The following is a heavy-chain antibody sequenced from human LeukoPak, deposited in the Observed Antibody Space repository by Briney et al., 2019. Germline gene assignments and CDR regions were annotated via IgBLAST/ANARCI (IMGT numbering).Heavy chain of an antibody. CDR2: IFYSGST. CDR1: GGSISSSSFH. Sequence: AETLSLICTVSGGSISSSSFHWGWIRQPPGKGLEWIGTIFYSGSTYYNPSLKSRVTMSVDTSKNQFSLKLSSVTAADTAVYYCARQGYISGQGFRSNWFDPWGQGSLVTVSS. D-gene: IGHD6-19*01. J-gene: IGHJ5*02. V-gene: IGHV4-39*01. CDR3: ARQGYISGQGFRSNWFDP.